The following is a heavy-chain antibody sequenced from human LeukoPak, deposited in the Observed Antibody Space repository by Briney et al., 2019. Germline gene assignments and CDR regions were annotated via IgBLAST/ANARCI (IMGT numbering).Heavy chain of an antibody. V-gene: IGHV4-34*01. CDR1: GFTFSSYA. CDR2: INHSGST. Sequence: GSLRLSCAASGFTFSSYAMSWIRQPPGKGLEWIGEINHSGSTNYNPSLKSRVTISVDTSKNQFSLKLSSVTAADTAVYYCARAIAAAGTNWGQGTLVTVSS. D-gene: IGHD6-13*01. J-gene: IGHJ4*02. CDR3: ARAIAAAGTN.